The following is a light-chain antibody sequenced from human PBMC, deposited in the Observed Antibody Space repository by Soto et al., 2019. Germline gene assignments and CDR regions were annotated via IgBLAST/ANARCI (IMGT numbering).Light chain of an antibody. V-gene: IGKV3-11*01. Sequence: DTLLTQSPATLSLAPGERGTLSCRATRRVSNSLAWYQQKSGRAPRLLIYCVFSRATGIPDRFSGSGSGTDFTLTISSLEPEDFAVYYCQQRSNWAITFGQGTRLEIK. J-gene: IGKJ5*01. CDR2: CVF. CDR3: QQRSNWAIT. CDR1: RRVSNS.